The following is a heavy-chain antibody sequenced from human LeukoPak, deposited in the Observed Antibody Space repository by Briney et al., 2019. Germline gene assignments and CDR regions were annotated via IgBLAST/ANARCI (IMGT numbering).Heavy chain of an antibody. CDR3: ATYGDYNGYFDY. J-gene: IGHJ4*02. V-gene: IGHV3-30*04. CDR2: ISYDGSNK. CDR1: GFTFSSYA. D-gene: IGHD4-17*01. Sequence: QSGGSLRLSCAASGFTFSSYAMHWVRQAPGKGLEWVAVISYDGSNKYYADSVKGRFTISRDNSKNTLYLQMNSLRAEDTAVYYCATYGDYNGYFDYWGQGTLVTVSS.